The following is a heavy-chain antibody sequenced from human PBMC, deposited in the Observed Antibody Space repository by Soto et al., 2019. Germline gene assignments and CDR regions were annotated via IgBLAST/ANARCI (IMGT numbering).Heavy chain of an antibody. Sequence: SQTESRTYAIRGGSVSSNRCAWNWIKKSPSRGLEWLGRTYYRSKWYNDYAVSVKSRITINPDTSKNQFSLQLNSVTPEDTAVYYCARVRYDFWGGSTYYYGMEVWGQGTTVTVSS. D-gene: IGHD3-3*01. CDR2: TYYRSKWYN. CDR1: GGSVSSNRCA. V-gene: IGHV6-1*01. CDR3: ARVRYDFWGGSTYYYGMEV. J-gene: IGHJ6*02.